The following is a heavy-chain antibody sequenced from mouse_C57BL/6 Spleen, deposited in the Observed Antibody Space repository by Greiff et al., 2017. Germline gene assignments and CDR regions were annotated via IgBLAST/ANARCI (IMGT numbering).Heavy chain of an antibody. J-gene: IGHJ2*01. CDR3: ARDGELSFDY. CDR1: GYSITSGYY. Sequence: DVHLVESGPGLVKPSQSLSLTCSVTGYSITSGYYWNWIRQFPGNKLEWMGYISYDGSNNYNPSLKNRISITRDTSKNQFFLKLNSVTTEDTATYYCARDGELSFDYWGQGTTLTVSS. CDR2: ISYDGSN. D-gene: IGHD1-1*01. V-gene: IGHV3-6*01.